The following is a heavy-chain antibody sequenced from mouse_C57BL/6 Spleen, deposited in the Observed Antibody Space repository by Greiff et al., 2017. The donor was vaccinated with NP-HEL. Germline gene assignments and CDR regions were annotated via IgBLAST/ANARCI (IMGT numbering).Heavy chain of an antibody. J-gene: IGHJ3*01. CDR1: GYSITSGYY. Sequence: VQLKESGPGLVKPSQSLSLTCSVTGYSITSGYYWNWIRQFPGNKLEWMGYISYDGSNNYNPSLKNRISITRDTSKNQFFLKLNSVTTEDTATYYCARDGLYYDYDWAWFAYWGQGTLVTVSA. V-gene: IGHV3-6*01. CDR3: ARDGLYYDYDWAWFAY. D-gene: IGHD2-4*01. CDR2: ISYDGSN.